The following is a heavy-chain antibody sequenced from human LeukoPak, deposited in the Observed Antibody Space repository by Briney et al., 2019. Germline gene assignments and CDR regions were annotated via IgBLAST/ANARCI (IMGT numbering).Heavy chain of an antibody. D-gene: IGHD3-22*01. Sequence: PGGSLRLSCAASGFTFSSYAMSWVRQAPGKGLEWVSAISGSGGSTYYADSVKGRFTISRDNSKNTLYLQMKSLRAEDTAVYYCAKVHSSGYYEHYDYWGQGTLVTVSS. CDR2: ISGSGGST. V-gene: IGHV3-23*01. CDR1: GFTFSSYA. J-gene: IGHJ4*02. CDR3: AKVHSSGYYEHYDY.